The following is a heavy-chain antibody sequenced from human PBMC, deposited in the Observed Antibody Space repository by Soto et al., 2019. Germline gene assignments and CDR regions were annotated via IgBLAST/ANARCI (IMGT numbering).Heavy chain of an antibody. CDR1: GFTFSSYA. J-gene: IGHJ4*02. CDR3: ATPRRGYYDSSGSHLYDY. D-gene: IGHD3-22*01. CDR2: ISGSGGST. V-gene: IGHV3-23*01. Sequence: GGSLRLSCSASGFTFSSYAMSWVRQAPGKGLEWVSAISGSGGSTYYADSVKGRFTISRDNSKNTLYLQMNSLRAEDTAVYYCATPRRGYYDSSGSHLYDYWGKGTLVTVSS.